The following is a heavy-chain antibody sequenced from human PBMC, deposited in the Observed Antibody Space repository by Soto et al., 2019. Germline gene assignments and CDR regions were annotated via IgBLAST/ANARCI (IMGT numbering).Heavy chain of an antibody. J-gene: IGHJ5*02. CDR1: GGSISRYY. CDR3: ARHSNRNYGPNWFDP. D-gene: IGHD4-4*01. Sequence: SETLSLTCTGSGGSISRYYWSWIRQPPGKGLEWIGYIYYSGSTKYNPSLKSRVTISLDTSKNQFSLKVSSAAAADTAVYYCARHSNRNYGPNWFDPWGQGTLVT. CDR2: IYYSGST. V-gene: IGHV4-59*08.